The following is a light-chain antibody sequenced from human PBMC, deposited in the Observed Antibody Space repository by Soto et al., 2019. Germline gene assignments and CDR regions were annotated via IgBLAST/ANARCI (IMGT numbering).Light chain of an antibody. CDR2: DVN. V-gene: IGLV2-11*01. CDR3: CSYTSANTFV. J-gene: IGLJ1*01. CDR1: SSDVGGYNF. Sequence: QSVLTRPRSVSGSPGQSVTISCTGTSSDVGGYNFVSWYQQHPGKAPKLIIYDVNKRPSGVSNRFSGSKSGNTASLTISGLQAEDEADYYCCSYTSANTFVFGTGTKVTVL.